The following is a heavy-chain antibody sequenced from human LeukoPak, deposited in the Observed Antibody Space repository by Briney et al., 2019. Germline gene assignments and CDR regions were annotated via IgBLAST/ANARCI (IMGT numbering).Heavy chain of an antibody. V-gene: IGHV4-34*01. CDR2: INHSGST. Sequence: SETLSLTCAVYGGSFSGYYWSWIRQPPGKGLEWIGEINHSGSTNYNPSLKSRVTISVDTSKNQFSLKLSSVTAADTAVYYCGRVCPRYYGSIDAFDIWGQGTMVTVSS. CDR3: GRVCPRYYGSIDAFDI. J-gene: IGHJ3*02. CDR1: GGSFSGYY. D-gene: IGHD3-10*01.